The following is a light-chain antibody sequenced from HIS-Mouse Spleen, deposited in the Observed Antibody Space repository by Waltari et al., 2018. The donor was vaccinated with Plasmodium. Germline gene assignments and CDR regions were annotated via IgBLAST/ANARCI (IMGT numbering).Light chain of an antibody. J-gene: IGKJ4*01. CDR1: QSVSSY. Sequence: EIVLTQSPATLSLSPGERATLSCRASQSVSSYLAWYQQNPGQARQLLMYDASNRATGIPARFSGSGSGTDFTLTISSLEPEDFAVYYCQQRSNWPRVLTFGGGTKVEIK. V-gene: IGKV3-11*01. CDR2: DAS. CDR3: QQRSNWPRVLT.